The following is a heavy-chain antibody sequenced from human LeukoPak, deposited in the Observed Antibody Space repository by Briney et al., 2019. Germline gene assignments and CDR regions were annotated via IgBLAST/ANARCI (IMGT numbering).Heavy chain of an antibody. CDR2: IYYSGST. CDR3: ARVVGIAAAAEYYFDY. Sequence: PSQTLSLTCTVSGGSISSGGYYWSWIRQHPGNGLEWIGYIYYSGSTYYNPSLKSRVTISVDTSKNQFSLKLSSVTAADTAVYYCARVVGIAAAAEYYFDYWGQGTLVTVSS. V-gene: IGHV4-31*03. J-gene: IGHJ4*02. CDR1: GGSISSGGYY. D-gene: IGHD6-13*01.